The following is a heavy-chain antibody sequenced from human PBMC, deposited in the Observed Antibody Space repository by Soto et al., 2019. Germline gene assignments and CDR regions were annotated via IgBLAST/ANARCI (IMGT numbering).Heavy chain of an antibody. V-gene: IGHV3-11*01. Sequence: ASGYTFTSYYIHWLRQVPGKGLEWVSYISSSGSTIYYADSVKGRFTISRDNAKNSLYLQMNSLRAEDTAVYYCAGSLGGAGHWFDPWGQGTLVTVSS. CDR1: GYTFTSYY. CDR2: ISSSGSTI. J-gene: IGHJ5*02. D-gene: IGHD1-26*01. CDR3: AGSLGGAGHWFDP.